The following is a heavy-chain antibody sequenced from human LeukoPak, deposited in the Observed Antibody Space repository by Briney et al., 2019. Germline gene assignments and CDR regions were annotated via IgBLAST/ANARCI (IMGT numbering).Heavy chain of an antibody. D-gene: IGHD4-23*01. Sequence: GVSLRLSCLTSGFTLSTNAMSWVRQAPGKGLVWVSRINSEGSITSYADSVKGRFTISRDNAKNTLYLQMNSLGAEDTAVYYCARDGGGEGTLDYWGQGTLVTVSS. CDR1: GFTLSTNA. CDR3: ARDGGGEGTLDY. V-gene: IGHV3-74*01. J-gene: IGHJ4*02. CDR2: INSEGSIT.